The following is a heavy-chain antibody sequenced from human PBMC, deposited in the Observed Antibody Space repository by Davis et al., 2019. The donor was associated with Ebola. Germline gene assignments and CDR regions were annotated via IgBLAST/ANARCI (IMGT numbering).Heavy chain of an antibody. V-gene: IGHV1-8*01. J-gene: IGHJ3*02. CDR2: MNPNSANT. CDR3: AGNAITMIVVVMRRVGAFDI. Sequence: ASVKVSCKASGYTFTTYDINWVRQATGQGLEWVGWMNPNSANTGYAQKFQGRVTITADESTSTAYMELSSLRSEDTAVYYCAGNAITMIVVVMRRVGAFDIWGQGTMVTVSS. D-gene: IGHD3-22*01. CDR1: GYTFTTYD.